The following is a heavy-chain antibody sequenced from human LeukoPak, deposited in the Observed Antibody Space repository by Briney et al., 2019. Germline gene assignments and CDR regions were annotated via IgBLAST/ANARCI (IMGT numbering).Heavy chain of an antibody. D-gene: IGHD4-23*01. V-gene: IGHV1-69*05. CDR1: GGTFTSYA. J-gene: IGHJ3*02. CDR2: IIPIFGTA. CDR3: ARGDGNNAFDI. Sequence: GASVKASCKASGGTFTSYAISWVRQAPGQGLEWMGRIIPIFGTANYAQKFQGRVTITTDESTSTAYMELSSLRSEDTAVYYCARGDGNNAFDIWGQGTMVTVSS.